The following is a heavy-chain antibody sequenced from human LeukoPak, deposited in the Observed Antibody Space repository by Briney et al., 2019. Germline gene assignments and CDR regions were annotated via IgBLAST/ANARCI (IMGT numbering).Heavy chain of an antibody. V-gene: IGHV3-48*04. Sequence: GGSLRLSCAASGFTFSSYSMNWVRQAPGKGLEWVSYISSSSSTIYYADSVKGRFTISRDNAKNSLYLQMNSLRAEDTAVYYCARDRIAAAEVGGGFDYWGQGTMVTVSS. CDR3: ARDRIAAAEVGGGFDY. CDR2: ISSSSSTI. CDR1: GFTFSSYS. D-gene: IGHD6-13*01. J-gene: IGHJ4*03.